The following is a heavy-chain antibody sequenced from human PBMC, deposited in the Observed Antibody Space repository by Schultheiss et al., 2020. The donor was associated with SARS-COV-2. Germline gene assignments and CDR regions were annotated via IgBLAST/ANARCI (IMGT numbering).Heavy chain of an antibody. V-gene: IGHV4-39*07. CDR3: ARDSIGYTAYDY. CDR2: IYYSGST. J-gene: IGHJ4*02. D-gene: IGHD5-18*01. CDR1: GGSISSSSYY. Sequence: SETLSLTCAVSGGSISSSSYYWSWIRQPAGKGLEWIGSIYYSGSTYYNPSLKSRVTMSIDTSKNQFSLKLSSVTAADPAMYYCARDSIGYTAYDYWGQGTLVTVSS.